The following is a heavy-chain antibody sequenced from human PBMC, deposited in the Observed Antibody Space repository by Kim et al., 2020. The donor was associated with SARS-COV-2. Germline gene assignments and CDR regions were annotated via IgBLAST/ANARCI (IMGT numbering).Heavy chain of an antibody. D-gene: IGHD2-2*01. CDR2: VFYSGTT. Sequence: SETLSLNCSVSGASISDYYWTWIRQSPGKGLEWIGNVFYSGTTNYNPSLESRLTISVDTSKNSFSLNLKSITAADTAVYYCAKSSSRLSTSAVDCWGQGNLVIVSS. CDR1: GASISDYY. J-gene: IGHJ4*02. CDR3: AKSSSRLSTSAVDC. V-gene: IGHV4-59*01.